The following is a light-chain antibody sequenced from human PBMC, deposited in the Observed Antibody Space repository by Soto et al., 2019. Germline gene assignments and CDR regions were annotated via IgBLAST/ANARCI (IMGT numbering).Light chain of an antibody. V-gene: IGKV1-5*03. CDR1: QSISIW. CDR2: KAS. Sequence: DIQMTQSPSTLSASVGDRVAITCRASQSISIWLAWYQQKPGKAPKLLIYKASSLESGVPSRFSGSGSGTEFTLTISSLQPDDFATYYCQQYNNYSWTFGQRTKVEIK. CDR3: QQYNNYSWT. J-gene: IGKJ1*01.